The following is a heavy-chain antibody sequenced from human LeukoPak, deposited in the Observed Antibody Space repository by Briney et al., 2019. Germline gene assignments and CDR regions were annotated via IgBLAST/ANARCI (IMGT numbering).Heavy chain of an antibody. J-gene: IGHJ4*02. D-gene: IGHD2-21*02. CDR3: AKLRAYCGDDCYATSDY. Sequence: GGSLRLFCAASGFTFSSYAMSWVRQAPGKGLEWVSSISGSGGSTYYADSVKGRFTISRDNAKNSLYLQMNSLRAEDTAIYYCAKLRAYCGDDCYATSDYWGQGTLVTVSS. CDR1: GFTFSSYA. CDR2: ISGSGGST. V-gene: IGHV3-23*01.